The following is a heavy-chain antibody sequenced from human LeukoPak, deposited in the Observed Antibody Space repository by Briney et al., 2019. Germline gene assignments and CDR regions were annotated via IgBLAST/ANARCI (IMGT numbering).Heavy chain of an antibody. CDR3: AKDVGKWESLHFFDY. V-gene: IGHV3-23*01. Sequence: GGSLRLSCAASGFTFSDYWMHWVRQAPGKGLEWISGISGSGASTYYADSVTGRFTISRDNSRNTLYLQMNSLRGGDTAVYYCAKDVGKWESLHFFDYWGQGTLVTVSS. D-gene: IGHD1-26*01. J-gene: IGHJ4*02. CDR2: ISGSGAST. CDR1: GFTFSDYW.